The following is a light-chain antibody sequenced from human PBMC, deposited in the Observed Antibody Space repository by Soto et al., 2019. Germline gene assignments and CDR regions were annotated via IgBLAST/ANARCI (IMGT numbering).Light chain of an antibody. CDR1: QSVASHF. CDR3: QLYGGSPIRYT. J-gene: IGKJ2*01. Sequence: EIVLTQSPGTLSLSPGERAILSCRVSQSVASHFLAWYQQTPGQAPRLLIYAASTRATGIPDRFSGSGSGTDFTLTISRLEPEDFAVYYCQLYGGSPIRYTFGQGTKLDIK. CDR2: AAS. V-gene: IGKV3-20*01.